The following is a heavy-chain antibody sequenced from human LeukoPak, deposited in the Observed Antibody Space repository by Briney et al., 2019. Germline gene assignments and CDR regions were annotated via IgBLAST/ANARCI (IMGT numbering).Heavy chain of an antibody. CDR3: ARDSPRLRFLEWLSDTDFDY. Sequence: PGGSLRLSCSASGFIFRNYGMNWVRQAPGKGLEWVSGIGPSGDRTYYADSVKGRFTISRDNSKNTLYLQMSSLRDEDTAVYYCARDSPRLRFLEWLSDTDFDYWGQGTLVTVSS. CDR1: GFIFRNYG. D-gene: IGHD3-3*01. V-gene: IGHV3-23*01. CDR2: IGPSGDRT. J-gene: IGHJ4*02.